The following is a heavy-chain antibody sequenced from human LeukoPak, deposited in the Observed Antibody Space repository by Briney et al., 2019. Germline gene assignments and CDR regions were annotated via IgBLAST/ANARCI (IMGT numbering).Heavy chain of an antibody. Sequence: GGSLRLSCAASGFTFTNARMGWVRQAPGKGLEWVGLTKSKIYGGTTEYAAPVKGRVTISRDDSKHTLYLQMNSLKSEDTAVYYCTTGYGLSDFDYWGQGTLVTVSP. CDR2: TKSKIYGGTT. D-gene: IGHD2/OR15-2a*01. CDR3: TTGYGLSDFDY. CDR1: GFTFTNAR. J-gene: IGHJ4*02. V-gene: IGHV3-15*01.